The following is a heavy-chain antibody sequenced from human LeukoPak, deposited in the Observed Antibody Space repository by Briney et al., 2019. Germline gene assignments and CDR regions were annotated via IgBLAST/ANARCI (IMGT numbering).Heavy chain of an antibody. CDR2: VYNSGST. D-gene: IGHD4-17*01. CDR3: ARGPTTVTRAFDY. CDR1: GGSISSANYY. J-gene: IGHJ4*02. Sequence: PSETLSLTCTVSGGSISSANYYWGWIRQPSGKGLEWIGSVYNSGSTYYNPSLKSRVIVSLHMSQNQFSLRLSSVTAADTAVYYCARGPTTVTRAFDYWGQGTLVTVSS. V-gene: IGHV4-39*07.